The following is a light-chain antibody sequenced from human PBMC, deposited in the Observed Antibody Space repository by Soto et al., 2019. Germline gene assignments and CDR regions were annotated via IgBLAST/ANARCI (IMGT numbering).Light chain of an antibody. V-gene: IGLV2-14*01. CDR3: SSNTTNKPLV. CDR2: EVY. Sequence: QSALSQPASVSGSPGQTITISCTGTTSDVGDNKYVSWYQQHPGTAPKLMIYEVYYRPSGVSHRFSGSRSDTAASLTISGHQADDDDDYYCSSNTTNKPLVFGGGTKLTVL. J-gene: IGLJ2*01. CDR1: TSDVGDNKY.